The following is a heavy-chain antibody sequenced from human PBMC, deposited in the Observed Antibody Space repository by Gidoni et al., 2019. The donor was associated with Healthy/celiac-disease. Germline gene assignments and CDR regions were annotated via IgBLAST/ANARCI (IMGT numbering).Heavy chain of an antibody. CDR3: ARDQRYCSGGSCYFIWYFDL. CDR2: ISYDGSNK. J-gene: IGHJ2*01. Sequence: QVQLVASGCGVVQPGGSLRLPCAPSVFTFSRYATHWVRQDLGKGLGWVAVISYDGSNKDYADSVKGRFTISRDNSKNTLYLQMNSLRAEDTAVYYCARDQRYCSGGSCYFIWYFDLWGRGTLVTVSS. CDR1: VFTFSRYA. D-gene: IGHD2-15*01. V-gene: IGHV3-30-3*01.